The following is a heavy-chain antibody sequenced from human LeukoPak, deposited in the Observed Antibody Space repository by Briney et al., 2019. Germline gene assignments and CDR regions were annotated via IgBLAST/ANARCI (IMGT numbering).Heavy chain of an antibody. V-gene: IGHV3-23*01. J-gene: IGHJ3*02. CDR3: AKDRGYSYSDAFDI. CDR2: VRGSGDST. Sequence: GGSLRLSCAASGFTFSSYAMSWVRQAPGKGLEWVSVVRGSGDSTYYADSVKGRFTISRDNSKNTLYLQMNSLRAEDTAVYYCAKDRGYSYSDAFDIWGQGTMVTVSS. D-gene: IGHD5-18*01. CDR1: GFTFSSYA.